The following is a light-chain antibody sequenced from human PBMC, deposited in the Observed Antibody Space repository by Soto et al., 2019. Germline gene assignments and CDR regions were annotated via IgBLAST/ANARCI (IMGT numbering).Light chain of an antibody. Sequence: QSVLTQPPSGSGTPGQRVTISCSGSSSNVGSNTVNWYQQLPGTAPKLLIYSNNQRPSGVPDRFSGSKSGTSASLAISGLQSEDEADYYCAAWDDSLSGLYVFGTGTKLTVL. CDR2: SNN. CDR1: SSNVGSNT. J-gene: IGLJ1*01. CDR3: AAWDDSLSGLYV. V-gene: IGLV1-44*01.